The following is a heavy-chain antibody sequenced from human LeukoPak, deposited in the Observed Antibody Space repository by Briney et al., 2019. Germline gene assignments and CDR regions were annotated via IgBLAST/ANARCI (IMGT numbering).Heavy chain of an antibody. Sequence: SGPTLVNPTQTLTLTCSFSGFSLSTSGVGVGWIRQPPGKALEWLALINWNDDKRYGPSLKSRLTITKDTSKNQVVLTMTNMDPVDTATYYCAHNLDWNYDDYWGQGTLVTVSS. V-gene: IGHV2-5*01. CDR2: INWNDDK. D-gene: IGHD1-1*01. CDR3: AHNLDWNYDDY. J-gene: IGHJ4*02. CDR1: GFSLSTSGVG.